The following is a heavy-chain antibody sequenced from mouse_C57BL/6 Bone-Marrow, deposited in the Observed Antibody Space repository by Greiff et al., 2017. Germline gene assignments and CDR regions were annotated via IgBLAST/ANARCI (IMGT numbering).Heavy chain of an antibody. CDR3: ARPGGSSPYYYAMDY. Sequence: EVKLMESGGGLVKPGGSLKLSCAASGFTFSSYAMSWVRQTPEKRLEWVATISDGGSYTYYPDNVKGRFTISRDNAKNNLYLQMSHLKSEGTAMYYCARPGGSSPYYYAMDYWGRGTSVTVSS. CDR2: ISDGGSYT. D-gene: IGHD1-1*01. J-gene: IGHJ4*01. CDR1: GFTFSSYA. V-gene: IGHV5-4*03.